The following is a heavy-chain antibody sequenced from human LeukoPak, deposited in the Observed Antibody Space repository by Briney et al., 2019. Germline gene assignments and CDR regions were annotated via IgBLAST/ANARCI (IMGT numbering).Heavy chain of an antibody. D-gene: IGHD3-10*01. CDR3: ARPFYGSGSYYSLPYFDY. J-gene: IGHJ4*02. V-gene: IGHV1-18*01. Sequence: GASVKVSCKASGYTFTSYGISWVRQAPGQGLEWMGWISAYNGNTNYAQKLQGRVTMTTDTSTSTAYMELRSLGSDDTAVYYCARPFYGSGSYYSLPYFDYWGQGTLVTVSS. CDR2: ISAYNGNT. CDR1: GYTFTSYG.